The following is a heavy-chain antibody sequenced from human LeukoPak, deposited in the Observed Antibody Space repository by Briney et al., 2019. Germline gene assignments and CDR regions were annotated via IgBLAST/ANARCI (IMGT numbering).Heavy chain of an antibody. D-gene: IGHD5-18*01. CDR3: ARDNTAMYYYYYGMDV. CDR2: ISGSGGST. CDR1: GFTFSSYA. Sequence: GGSLRLSCAASGFTFSSYAMSWVRQAPGKGLEWVSAISGSGGSTYYADSVKGRFTISRDNSKNTLYLQMNSLRAEDTAVYYCARDNTAMYYYYYGMDVWGQGTTVTVSS. V-gene: IGHV3-23*01. J-gene: IGHJ6*02.